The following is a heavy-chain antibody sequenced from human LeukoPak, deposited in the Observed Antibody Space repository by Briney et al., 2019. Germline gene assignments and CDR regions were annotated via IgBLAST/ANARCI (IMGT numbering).Heavy chain of an antibody. CDR1: GFNFGTYS. CDR2: INAASDAT. D-gene: IGHD4-11*01. CDR3: ARDLSDNYTIDY. V-gene: IGHV3-48*01. Sequence: GGSLRLSCAASGFNFGTYSMNWVRQAPGKGLEWLSYINAASDATYYADSAKGRFTISRDNAKNSLYLQMNSLRAEDTALYYCARDLSDNYTIDYWGQGTLVTVSS. J-gene: IGHJ4*02.